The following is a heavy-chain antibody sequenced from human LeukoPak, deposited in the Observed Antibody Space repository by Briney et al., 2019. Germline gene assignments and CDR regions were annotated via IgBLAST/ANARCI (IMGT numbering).Heavy chain of an antibody. Sequence: PSETLSLTCTVYGGSISSSSYYWGWIRQPPGKGLEWIGSIYYSGSTYYNPSLKSRVTISVDTSKNQFSLKLSSVTAADTAVYYCARLLIVGYEVYYFDYWGQGTLVTVSS. D-gene: IGHD2-8*01. V-gene: IGHV4-39*07. CDR1: GGSISSSSYY. CDR2: IYYSGST. CDR3: ARLLIVGYEVYYFDY. J-gene: IGHJ4*02.